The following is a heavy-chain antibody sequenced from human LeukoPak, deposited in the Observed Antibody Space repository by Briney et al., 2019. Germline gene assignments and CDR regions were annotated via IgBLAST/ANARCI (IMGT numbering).Heavy chain of an antibody. Sequence: GGSLRLSCAVSGITLSNYGMSWVRQAPGKGLEWVSSINGRGNYKYYADSVKGRFTVSRDNAQSSLFLQMNSLRAEDTAVYYCAREDGIVGATSAFDIWGQGTMVTVSS. CDR2: INGRGNYK. J-gene: IGHJ3*02. V-gene: IGHV3-21*04. CDR1: GITLSNYG. CDR3: AREDGIVGATSAFDI. D-gene: IGHD1-26*01.